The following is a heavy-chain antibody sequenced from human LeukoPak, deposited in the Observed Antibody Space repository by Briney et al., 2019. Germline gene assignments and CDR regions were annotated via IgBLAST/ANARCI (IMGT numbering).Heavy chain of an antibody. J-gene: IGHJ5*02. Sequence: PSHTLSLTCTVSGGSITSGIYHWNWIRQSAERGVEWIGRVHTTGSLDYNPSLKSRVTISMDTSSNHFSLMLSSVTTADTAVYYCAREAPRCGSSTSCYMYNWFDPWGQGTLVTVSS. CDR2: VHTTGSL. CDR1: GGSITSGIYH. V-gene: IGHV4-61*02. D-gene: IGHD2-2*02. CDR3: AREAPRCGSSTSCYMYNWFDP.